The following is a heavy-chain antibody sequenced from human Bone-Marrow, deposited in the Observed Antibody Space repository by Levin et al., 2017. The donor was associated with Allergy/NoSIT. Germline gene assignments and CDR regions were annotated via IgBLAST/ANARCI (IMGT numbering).Heavy chain of an antibody. J-gene: IGHJ5*02. CDR1: DDSISSSHW. D-gene: IGHD1-1*01. CDR2: IYHSGST. V-gene: IGHV4-4*02. Sequence: SETLSLTCGVSDDSISSSHWWTWVRQPPGKGLEWIGEIYHSGSTNYNPSLKSRVTISVEKSKNQFSLKLSSVTAADTAVYYCARRNVLAPGEEWFDPWGQGALVTVSS. CDR3: ARRNVLAPGEEWFDP.